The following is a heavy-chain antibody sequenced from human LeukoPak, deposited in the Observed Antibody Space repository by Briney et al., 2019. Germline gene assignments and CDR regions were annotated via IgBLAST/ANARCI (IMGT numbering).Heavy chain of an antibody. Sequence: SQTLSLTCTVSGGSISSGNYYWSWIRQPAGKGLEWIGRIYTSGSTNYNPSLKSRVTISVDMSKNQFSLRLSSVTAADTAVYYCARENSYYDILTGYYAVSQYYFDYWGQGTLVTVSS. CDR3: ARENSYYDILTGYYAVSQYYFDY. D-gene: IGHD3-9*01. J-gene: IGHJ4*02. CDR2: IYTSGST. V-gene: IGHV4-61*02. CDR1: GGSISSGNYY.